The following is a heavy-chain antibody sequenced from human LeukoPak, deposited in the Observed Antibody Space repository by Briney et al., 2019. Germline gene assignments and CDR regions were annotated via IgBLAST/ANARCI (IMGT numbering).Heavy chain of an antibody. V-gene: IGHV1-18*01. Sequence: GASVKVSCKASGYTFTSYGISWVRQAPGQGLEWMGWISSYNGNTHYAQKLQGRVTMTTDTSTSTAYMELRSPRSDDTAVYYCARDKPDRAAGHEDYWGQGTLVTVSS. CDR3: ARDKPDRAAGHEDY. D-gene: IGHD6-13*01. CDR1: GYTFTSYG. J-gene: IGHJ4*02. CDR2: ISSYNGNT.